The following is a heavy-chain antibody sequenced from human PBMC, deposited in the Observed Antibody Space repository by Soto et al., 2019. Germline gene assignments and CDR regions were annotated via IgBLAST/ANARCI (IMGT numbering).Heavy chain of an antibody. CDR3: ARGATLGYCSNTSCYGYWFDP. D-gene: IGHD2-2*01. V-gene: IGHV4-31*03. J-gene: IGHJ5*02. CDR1: GGSISSGGYY. CDR2: IYYSGST. Sequence: QVQLQESGPGLVKPSQTLSLTCTVSGGSISSGGYYWSWIRQHPGKGLEWIGYIYYSGSTYYNPSLKSRVTISVDTSKNQFSLKLSSVTAADTAVYYCARGATLGYCSNTSCYGYWFDPWGQGTLVTVSS.